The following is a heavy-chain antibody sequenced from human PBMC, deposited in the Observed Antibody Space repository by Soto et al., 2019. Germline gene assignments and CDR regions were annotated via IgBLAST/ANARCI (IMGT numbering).Heavy chain of an antibody. D-gene: IGHD3-22*01. V-gene: IGHV4-4*02. CDR2: IYHSGST. CDR3: ARVAEGTYYYDRRGYFAY. Sequence: ASETLSLTFAGSGGSISSSNWGGWGRQPPGKGLEWSGEIYHSGSTNYNPSLKSRVTISVDKSKNQFSLKLSSVTAADTAVYYCARVAEGTYYYDRRGYFAYWGQGTPVPVSS. J-gene: IGHJ4*02. CDR1: GGSISSSNW.